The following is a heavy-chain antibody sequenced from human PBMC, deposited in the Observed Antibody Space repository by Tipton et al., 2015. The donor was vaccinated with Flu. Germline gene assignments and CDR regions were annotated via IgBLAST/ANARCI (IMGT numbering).Heavy chain of an antibody. CDR2: IHRTGST. J-gene: IGHJ5*02. Sequence: TLSLTCSVSGDSIASDYYWGWIRQPPGKGLEWIGNIHRTGSTYFNPSLRSRLIISVDTSKNQFSLRLTSVTAADTAVYYCARRDYSNYVSEPKKNWFDPWGQGTLVTVSS. CDR1: GDSIASDYY. D-gene: IGHD4-11*01. V-gene: IGHV4-38-2*01. CDR3: ARRDYSNYVSEPKKNWFDP.